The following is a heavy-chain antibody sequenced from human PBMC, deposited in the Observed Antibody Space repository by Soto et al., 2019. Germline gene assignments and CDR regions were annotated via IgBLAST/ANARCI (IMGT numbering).Heavy chain of an antibody. J-gene: IGHJ6*02. Sequence: SSVKVSCKASGGTFSSYAISWVRQAPGQGLEWMGGIIPIFGTANYAQKFQGRVTITADESTSTAYMELSSLRSEDTAVYYCASGVTMVRGVKPYYYYGMDVWGQGTTVTVSS. CDR3: ASGVTMVRGVKPYYYYGMDV. CDR2: IIPIFGTA. CDR1: GGTFSSYA. D-gene: IGHD3-10*01. V-gene: IGHV1-69*13.